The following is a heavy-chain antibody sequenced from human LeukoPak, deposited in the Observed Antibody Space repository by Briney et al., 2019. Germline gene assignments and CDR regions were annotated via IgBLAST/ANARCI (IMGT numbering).Heavy chain of an antibody. V-gene: IGHV1-8*01. D-gene: IGHD6-13*01. J-gene: IGHJ4*02. CDR3: ARDSSSWPESYYFDY. CDR2: MNPNSGNT. CDR1: GYTFTSYD. Sequence: GASVKVSCKASGYTFTSYDINWVRQATGQGLEWMGWMNPNSGNTGYAQKFQGRVTMTRDTSISTAYMELSRLRSDDTAVYYCARDSSSWPESYYFDYWGQGTLVTVSS.